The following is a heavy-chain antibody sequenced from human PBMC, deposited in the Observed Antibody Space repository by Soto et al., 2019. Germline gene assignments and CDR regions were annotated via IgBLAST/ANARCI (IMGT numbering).Heavy chain of an antibody. Sequence: PSETLSLTCTVSGGSISNYYCNWIRQPAGKGLEWIGRSDTSGGTNYNPSLKSRVTMSVDTSKQEFSLKLSSVTAADTALYYCARGGQDFWSGPFDYWGRGALVTVSS. J-gene: IGHJ4*02. CDR1: GGSISNYY. V-gene: IGHV4-4*07. CDR3: ARGGQDFWSGPFDY. CDR2: SDTSGGT. D-gene: IGHD3-3*01.